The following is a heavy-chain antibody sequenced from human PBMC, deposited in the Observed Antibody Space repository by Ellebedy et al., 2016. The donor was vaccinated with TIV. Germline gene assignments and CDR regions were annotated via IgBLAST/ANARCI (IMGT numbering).Heavy chain of an antibody. V-gene: IGHV4-59*12. Sequence: MPSETLSLTCSVSGASTDSYFWSWIRQPPGKGLQWIGYMYYSGSANYNPSLESRVTISIDTSKNQFSLKLSSVTAADTAVYYCARTLTYYYVLGFDYWGQGTLVTVSS. D-gene: IGHD3-10*02. J-gene: IGHJ4*02. CDR2: MYYSGSA. CDR3: ARTLTYYYVLGFDY. CDR1: GASTDSYF.